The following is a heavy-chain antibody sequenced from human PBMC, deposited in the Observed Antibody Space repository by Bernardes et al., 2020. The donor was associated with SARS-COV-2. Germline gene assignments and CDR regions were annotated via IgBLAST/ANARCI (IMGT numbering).Heavy chain of an antibody. CDR2: ISGKKLNT. CDR1: GYTFTSDG. D-gene: IGHD6-25*01. V-gene: IGHV1-18*04. J-gene: IGHJ4*02. Sequence: VKVSCKASGYTFTSDGISWVRQAPGQGLEWIGWISGKKLNTNYAQKFQGRVTMTADTSTSTAYMELMDLRSDDTAVYFCGRDRDQRDLNFLAYWGQGTLVTVSS. CDR3: GRDRDQRDLNFLAY.